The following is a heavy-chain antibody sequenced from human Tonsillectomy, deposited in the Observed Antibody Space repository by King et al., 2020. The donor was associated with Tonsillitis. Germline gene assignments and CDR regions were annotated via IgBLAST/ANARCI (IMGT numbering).Heavy chain of an antibody. Sequence: QLVQSGGGLVQPGGSLRLSCAASGFTFSSYWMTWVRQAPGKGLEWVANIKQDESEKYYVDSVKGRFTISRDNAKNSLYLQMNSLRAEDTAVYYCARAGGYYDFSGYYEAYWGQGTLVTVSS. D-gene: IGHD3-22*01. V-gene: IGHV3-7*03. CDR2: IKQDESEK. J-gene: IGHJ4*02. CDR3: ARAGGYYDFSGYYEAY. CDR1: GFTFSSYW.